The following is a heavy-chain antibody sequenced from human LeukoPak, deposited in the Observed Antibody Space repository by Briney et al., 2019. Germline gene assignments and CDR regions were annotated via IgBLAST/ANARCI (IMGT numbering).Heavy chain of an antibody. CDR1: ALTFNSCG. CDR2: MKQDGSDK. V-gene: IGHV3-7*01. CDR3: LTIVETDIDAFDI. Sequence: PGGSLRLSCAASALTFNSCGMHWVRQAPGQGLEWVADMKQDGSDKYYVDSVKGRFFISGDIAKNSVSLRMNSLRAGDTAVYYCLTIVETDIDAFDIWGQGAKVTVSS. D-gene: IGHD2-21*01. J-gene: IGHJ3*02.